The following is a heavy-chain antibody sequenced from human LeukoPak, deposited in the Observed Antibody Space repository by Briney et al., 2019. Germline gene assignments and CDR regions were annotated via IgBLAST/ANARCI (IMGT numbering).Heavy chain of an antibody. J-gene: IGHJ4*02. CDR1: GGSFSGCY. Sequence: SDTLSLICALYGGSFSGCYWSWIRHPRGKGREWGGEINHSGSTNYNSSLKSRVTISVDTSKNKFSLKLSSVTAADTAVYYCARGRRRWLQLVFDYWGQGTLVTVSS. CDR3: ARGRRRWLQLVFDY. V-gene: IGHV4-34*01. D-gene: IGHD5-24*01. CDR2: INHSGST.